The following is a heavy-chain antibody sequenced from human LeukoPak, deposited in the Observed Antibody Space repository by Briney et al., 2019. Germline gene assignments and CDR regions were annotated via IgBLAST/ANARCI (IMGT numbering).Heavy chain of an antibody. CDR2: IYYSGST. V-gene: IGHV4-59*08. CDR3: ARTQFICSGGSCLYYFDY. J-gene: IGHJ4*02. Sequence: SETLSLTCSVSGGSITYYYWSWIRQPPGKGLEWIGYIYYSGSTNYNPSLKSRVTMSVDTSKNQFSLKLSSVTAADTAVYYCARTQFICSGGSCLYYFDYWGQGTLVTVSS. CDR1: GGSITYYY. D-gene: IGHD2-15*01.